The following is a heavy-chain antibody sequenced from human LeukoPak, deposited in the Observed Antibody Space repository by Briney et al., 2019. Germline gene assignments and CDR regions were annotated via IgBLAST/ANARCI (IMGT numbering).Heavy chain of an antibody. CDR2: ISSSSSYI. CDR3: ARDPGLRWYQLLGY. J-gene: IGHJ4*02. D-gene: IGHD4-23*01. CDR1: GFTFSSYS. V-gene: IGHV3-21*01. Sequence: PGGSLRLSCAASGFTFSSYSTNWVRQAPGKGLEWVSSISSSSSYIYYADSVKGRFTISRDNAKNSLYLQMNSLRAEDTAVYYCARDPGLRWYQLLGYWGQGTLVTVSS.